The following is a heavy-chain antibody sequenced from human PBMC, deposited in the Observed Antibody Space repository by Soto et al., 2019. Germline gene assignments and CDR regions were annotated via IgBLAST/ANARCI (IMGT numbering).Heavy chain of an antibody. Sequence: QVQLQESGPGLVKPSQTLSLTCSVSGGSISSGGYYWCWVRQHPGKGLEWIGYIDYSGSTNYNPSLKSRLSMSVDTSKNHFSLQLPSVTAADTAVYYCARRDSGYIHGPPHYYYGLDVWGQGTTVTVSS. CDR2: IDYSGST. V-gene: IGHV4-31*03. D-gene: IGHD5-18*01. CDR3: ARRDSGYIHGPPHYYYGLDV. J-gene: IGHJ6*02. CDR1: GGSISSGGYY.